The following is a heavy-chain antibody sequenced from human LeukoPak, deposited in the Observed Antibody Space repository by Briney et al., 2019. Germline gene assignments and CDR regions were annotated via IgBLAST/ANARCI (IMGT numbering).Heavy chain of an antibody. D-gene: IGHD1-26*01. Sequence: PSETLSLTCTVSGASVGSAGYHWSWIRQPPGGGLEWIGYIYYISNTNYNPSLKSRVTMSVDPSKNQFSLKLNSVTAPDAAVYSCARTQSQSGSYRYYFGYWGQGTLVTVSS. CDR2: IYYISNT. V-gene: IGHV4-61*08. CDR3: ARTQSQSGSYRYYFGY. CDR1: GASVGSAGYH. J-gene: IGHJ4*02.